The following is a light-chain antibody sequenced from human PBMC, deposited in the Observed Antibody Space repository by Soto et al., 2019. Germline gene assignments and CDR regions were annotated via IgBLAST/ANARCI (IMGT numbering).Light chain of an antibody. CDR2: DAS. Sequence: EVVLSQSADTLSVPPGEGATLSCRASQSISSYLAWYQQKPGQAPRLLIYDASSRATGIPARFSGSGSGTDFTLTISSLEPEDFAVYYCQQLTDWPPQWTFGQGTKVDVK. CDR1: QSISSY. V-gene: IGKV3-11*01. CDR3: QQLTDWPPQWT. J-gene: IGKJ1*01.